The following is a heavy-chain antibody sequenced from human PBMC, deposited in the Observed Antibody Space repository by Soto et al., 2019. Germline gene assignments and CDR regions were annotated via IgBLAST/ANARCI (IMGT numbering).Heavy chain of an antibody. J-gene: IGHJ5*02. CDR1: GYTFNTYG. Sequence: QVQLVQSGAEVKKPGASVKVSCKTSGYTFNTYGVTWVRQAPGQGLEWMGWVSAYNGNTNYPEKLQGRVTMTTDTSTSTAYMELRSLTYDDTAVYYCARDPMVNWNDPGNWFEPWGQGTLVTVSS. D-gene: IGHD1-1*01. V-gene: IGHV1-18*04. CDR3: ARDPMVNWNDPGNWFEP. CDR2: VSAYNGNT.